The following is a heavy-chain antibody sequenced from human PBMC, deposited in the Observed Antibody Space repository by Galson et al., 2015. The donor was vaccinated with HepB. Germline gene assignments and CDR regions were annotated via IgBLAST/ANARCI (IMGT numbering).Heavy chain of an antibody. CDR2: ISYDGSNK. CDR1: GFTFSSYG. CDR3: AKALGSSWDD. Sequence: SLRLSCAASGFTFSSYGMHWVRQAPGKGLEWVAVISYDGSNKYYADSVKGRFTISRDNSKNTLYLRMNSLRAEDTAVYYCAKALGSSWDDWGQGTLVTVSS. D-gene: IGHD6-13*01. J-gene: IGHJ4*02. V-gene: IGHV3-30*18.